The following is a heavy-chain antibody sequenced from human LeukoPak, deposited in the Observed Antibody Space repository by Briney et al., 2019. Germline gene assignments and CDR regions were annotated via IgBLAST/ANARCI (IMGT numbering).Heavy chain of an antibody. D-gene: IGHD1-14*01. CDR2: IYYSGST. CDR3: ARLNKPGWFDP. CDR1: GGSFNGYY. V-gene: IGHV4-34*01. Sequence: SETLSLTCAVYGGSFNGYYWSWIRQPPGKGLEWIGNIYYSGSTYYNPSLKSRLTISVDTSKNQFSLKLTSVTAADTAVYYCARLNKPGWFDPWGQGTMVTVSS. J-gene: IGHJ5*02.